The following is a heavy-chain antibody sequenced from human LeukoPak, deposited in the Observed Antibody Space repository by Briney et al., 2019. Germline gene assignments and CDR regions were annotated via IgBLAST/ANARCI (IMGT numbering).Heavy chain of an antibody. V-gene: IGHV3-7*01. CDR3: ARGHYGMDV. Sequence: GGSLRLSCAASGFTFSNYWMTWVRQAPGKGLGWVASIKEDGGEKFYVDSVKGRFTVSRDNGKNSFYLQMNSLSVEDTAVYYCARGHYGMDVWGQGTTVTVSS. CDR2: IKEDGGEK. J-gene: IGHJ6*02. CDR1: GFTFSNYW.